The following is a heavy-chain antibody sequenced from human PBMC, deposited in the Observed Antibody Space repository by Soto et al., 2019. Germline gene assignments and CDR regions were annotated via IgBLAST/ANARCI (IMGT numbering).Heavy chain of an antibody. CDR2: INHSGST. Sequence: SEPLSLTCAVYGGSFSGYYWSWIRQPPGKGLEWIGEINHSGSTNYNPSLKSRVTISVDTSKNQFSLKLSSVTAADTAVYYCARGRTTKNWFDPWGQGTLVTVSS. J-gene: IGHJ5*02. D-gene: IGHD4-17*01. CDR1: GGSFSGYY. CDR3: ARGRTTKNWFDP. V-gene: IGHV4-34*01.